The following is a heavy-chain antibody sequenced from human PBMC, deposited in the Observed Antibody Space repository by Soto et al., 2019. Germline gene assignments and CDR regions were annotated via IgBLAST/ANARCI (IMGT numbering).Heavy chain of an antibody. Sequence: GGSLRLSCAASGFTFSNAWMSWVRQAPGKGLEWVGRIKSKTDGGTTDYAAPVKGRFTISRDDSKNTLYLQMNSLKTEDTAMYYCTTEGDFWSGYSPNDYWGQGTLVTVSS. V-gene: IGHV3-15*01. D-gene: IGHD3-3*01. CDR3: TTEGDFWSGYSPNDY. J-gene: IGHJ4*02. CDR2: IKSKTDGGTT. CDR1: GFTFSNAW.